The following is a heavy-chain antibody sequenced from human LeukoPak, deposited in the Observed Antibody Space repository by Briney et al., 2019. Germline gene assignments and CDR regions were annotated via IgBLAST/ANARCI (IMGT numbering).Heavy chain of an antibody. J-gene: IGHJ6*02. Sequence: PSETLSLTCTVSGGSISTYYWSWIRQPPGKGLEWIGYIYYTGSTNYNPSLKSRVTISVDTSKNQFSLKLSPVTAADTAVYYCARRPHTGYSGDWGPHDYYYGMNVWGQGTTVTASS. V-gene: IGHV4-59*08. CDR2: IYYTGST. D-gene: IGHD6-19*01. CDR1: GGSISTYY. CDR3: ARRPHTGYSGDWGPHDYYYGMNV.